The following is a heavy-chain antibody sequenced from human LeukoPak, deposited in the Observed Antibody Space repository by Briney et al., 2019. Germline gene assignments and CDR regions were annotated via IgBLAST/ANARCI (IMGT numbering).Heavy chain of an antibody. CDR1: GFTFSSYA. CDR2: ISGSGGST. J-gene: IGHJ3*02. CDR3: AKVGPLGGYSYGYGHDAFDI. Sequence: GGSLRLSCAASGFTFSSYAMSWVRQAPGKGLEWVSAISGSGGSTYYADSVKGRFTISRDNSKNTLYLQMNSLRAEDTAVYYCAKVGPLGGYSYGYGHDAFDIWGQGTMVTVSS. D-gene: IGHD5-18*01. V-gene: IGHV3-23*01.